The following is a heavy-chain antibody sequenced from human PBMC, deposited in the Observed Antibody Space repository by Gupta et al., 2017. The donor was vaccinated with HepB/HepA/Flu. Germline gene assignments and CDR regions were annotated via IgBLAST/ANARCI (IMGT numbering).Heavy chain of an antibody. CDR3: ARGSGIPGSSGWYRGGYYFDY. V-gene: IGHV4-34*01. CDR2: INHSGST. Sequence: QVQLQQWGAGLLKPSETLSLTCAVYGGSFSGYYWSWIRQPPGKGLEWIGEINHSGSTNYNPSLKSRVTISVDTSKNQFSLKLSSVTAADTAVYYCARGSGIPGSSGWYRGGYYFDYWGQGTLVTVSS. CDR1: GGSFSGYY. D-gene: IGHD6-19*01. J-gene: IGHJ4*02.